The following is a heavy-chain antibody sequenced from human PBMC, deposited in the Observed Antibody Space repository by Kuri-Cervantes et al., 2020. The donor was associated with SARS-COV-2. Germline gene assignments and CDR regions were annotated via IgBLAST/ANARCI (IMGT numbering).Heavy chain of an antibody. CDR2: IPGDGGVT. D-gene: IGHD7-27*01. CDR3: AKVRNWDFDH. J-gene: IGHJ5*02. CDR1: RFTFGDYA. Sequence: GESLKISCAASRFTFGDYAMHWVREVPGKGLEWVSTIPGDGGVTYYADSVQGRFSISRDNSRNTLYLQMNSLRADDTAVYYCAKVRNWDFDHWGQGVLVTVSS. V-gene: IGHV3-23*01.